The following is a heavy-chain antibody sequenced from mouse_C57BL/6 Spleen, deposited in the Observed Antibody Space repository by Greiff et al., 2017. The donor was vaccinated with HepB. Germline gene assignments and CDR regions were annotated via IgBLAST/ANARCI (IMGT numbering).Heavy chain of an antibody. D-gene: IGHD2-5*01. V-gene: IGHV5-4*01. J-gene: IGHJ2*01. Sequence: EVMLVESGGGLVKPGGSLKLSCAASGFTFSSYAMSWVRQTPEKRLEWVATISDGGSYTYYPDNVKGRFTISRDNAKNNLYLQMSHLKSEDTAMYYCARDGGYSNYRDFDYWGQGTTLTVSS. CDR3: ARDGGYSNYRDFDY. CDR2: ISDGGSYT. CDR1: GFTFSSYA.